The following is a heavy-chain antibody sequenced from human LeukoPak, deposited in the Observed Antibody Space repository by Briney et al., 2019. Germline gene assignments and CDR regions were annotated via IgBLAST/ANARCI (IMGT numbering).Heavy chain of an antibody. CDR3: TRDWELGY. J-gene: IGHJ4*02. V-gene: IGHV5-51*01. CDR2: IYPGDSNT. D-gene: IGHD1-26*01. CDR1: GYSFTNYW. Sequence: GESLKISCRASGYSFTNYWIGWVRQMPGKGLEWMGLIYPGDSNTRYGPSFQGQVTISADKSINTAYLQWSSLRTSDTAMYYCTRDWELGYWGQGTLVTVSS.